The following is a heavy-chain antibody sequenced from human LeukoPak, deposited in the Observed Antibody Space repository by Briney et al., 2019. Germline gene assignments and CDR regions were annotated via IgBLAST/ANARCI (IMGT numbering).Heavy chain of an antibody. CDR3: ARDWVTTVTRGYFDL. J-gene: IGHJ2*01. CDR2: ISSSSGYI. D-gene: IGHD4-17*01. CDR1: GFTFSSYS. V-gene: IGHV3-21*01. Sequence: PGGSLRLSCAAYGFTFSSYSMNWVRQAPGKGLEWVSSISSSSGYIYYADSVKGRFTISRDNAKNSLYLQMNSLRAEDTAVYYCARDWVTTVTRGYFDLWGRGTLVTVSS.